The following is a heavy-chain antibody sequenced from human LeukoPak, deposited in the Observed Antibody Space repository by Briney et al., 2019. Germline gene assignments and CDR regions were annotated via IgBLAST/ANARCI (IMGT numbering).Heavy chain of an antibody. CDR2: IYPGDSDT. V-gene: IGHV5-51*01. Sequence: GESLKISCKGSGYSFTSYWIGCVRQMPGKGLEWMGIIYPGDSDTRYSPSFQGQVTISADKSISTAYLQWSSLKASDTAMYYCARHTSNDEGPNWFDPWGQGTLVTVSS. D-gene: IGHD4-11*01. CDR1: GYSFTSYW. CDR3: ARHTSNDEGPNWFDP. J-gene: IGHJ5*02.